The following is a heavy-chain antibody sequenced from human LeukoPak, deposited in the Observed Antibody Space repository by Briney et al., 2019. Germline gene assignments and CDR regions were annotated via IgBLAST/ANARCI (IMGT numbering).Heavy chain of an antibody. CDR3: ARHTDDLGYSQH. J-gene: IGHJ1*01. CDR1: FHSIISYY. CDR2: IYYSGRT. Sequence: PSESLSLACTVHFHSIISYYWSWVRQPPGKGLEWNGYIYYSGRTKYNPSLKSRVNISVDTSKNQFSLKLSCVTAADTAVYYCARHTDDLGYSQHWGQGTLVTVSS. V-gene: IGHV4-59*08. D-gene: IGHD3-16*01.